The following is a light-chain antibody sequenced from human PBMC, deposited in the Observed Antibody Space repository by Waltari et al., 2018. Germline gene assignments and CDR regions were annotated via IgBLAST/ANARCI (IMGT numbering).Light chain of an antibody. CDR3: GTWDSSLSAGV. CDR2: DNN. J-gene: IGLJ2*01. Sequence: QSVLTQPPSVSAAPGQKVTISCSGSSSNIGNNYVSWYQQLPVKAPKLLVYDNNKRPSGIPDRLSGSKAGTSATLGITGLQTGDEADYYCGTWDSSLSAGVFGGGTKLTVL. V-gene: IGLV1-51*01. CDR1: SSNIGNNY.